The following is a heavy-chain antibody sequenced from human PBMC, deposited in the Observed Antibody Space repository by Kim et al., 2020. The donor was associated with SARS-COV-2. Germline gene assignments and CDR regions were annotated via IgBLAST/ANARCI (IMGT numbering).Heavy chain of an antibody. D-gene: IGHD5-12*01. CDR3: ARDLGYSDYEPPEDPENYYYYGMDV. CDR1: GYTFTGYY. CDR2: INPNSGGT. Sequence: ASVKVSCKSSGYTFTGYYMHWVRQAPGQGLEWMGWINPNSGGTNYAQKFQGWVTMTRDTSISTAYMELSRLRSDDTAVYYCARDLGYSDYEPPEDPENYYYYGMDVWGQGTTVTVSS. V-gene: IGHV1-2*04. J-gene: IGHJ6*02.